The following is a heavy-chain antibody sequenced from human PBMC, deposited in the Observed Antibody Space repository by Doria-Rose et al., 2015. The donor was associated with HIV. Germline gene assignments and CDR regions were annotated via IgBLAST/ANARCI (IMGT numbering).Heavy chain of an antibody. CDR2: IFSDDER. V-gene: IGHV2-26*01. CDR3: ARIKSSRWYHKYYFDF. Sequence: QVQLVQSGPVLVKPTETLTLTCTVSGVSLSSPGMGVSSVRQHPGKALRWLAHIFSDDERSYKTSLKSRLTISRGTSKSQVVLTMTDMDPVDTATYYCARIKSSRWYHKYYFDFWGQGTLVIVSA. J-gene: IGHJ4*02. D-gene: IGHD6-13*01. CDR1: GVSLSSPGMG.